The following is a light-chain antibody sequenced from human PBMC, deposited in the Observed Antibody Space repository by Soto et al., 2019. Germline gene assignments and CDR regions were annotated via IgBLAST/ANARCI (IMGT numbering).Light chain of an antibody. CDR3: TSYTSSSTLDV. CDR1: SSDVGGYNY. Sequence: QSSLTHPASLSGSPGQSITISCTGTSSDVGGYNYVSWYQQHPGKAPKLIIYEVSNRPTGVSNRFSGSKSGHTASLTISGLQSEDEADYFCTSYTSSSTLDVFGTGTRVTV. V-gene: IGLV2-14*01. J-gene: IGLJ1*01. CDR2: EVS.